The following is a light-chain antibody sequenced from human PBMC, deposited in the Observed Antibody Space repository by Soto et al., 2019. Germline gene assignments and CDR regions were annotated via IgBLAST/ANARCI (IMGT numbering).Light chain of an antibody. CDR2: WAS. Sequence: DIVMTQSPDSLAVSLGERATINCKSSQSVLYSSNNKNYFAWYQQQPGQPPKLHIYWASTRESGVPDRFSGSGSGTDFTLTISSLQAEDVAVYYCQQYYSTPQLTFGGGTKVEIK. V-gene: IGKV4-1*01. CDR3: QQYYSTPQLT. CDR1: QSVLYSSNNKNY. J-gene: IGKJ4*01.